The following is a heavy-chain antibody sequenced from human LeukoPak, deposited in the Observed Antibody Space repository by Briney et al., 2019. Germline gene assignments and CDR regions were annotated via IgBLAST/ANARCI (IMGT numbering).Heavy chain of an antibody. J-gene: IGHJ3*02. Sequence: SETLSLTCTVSDGSISSYYWSWIRQPPRKGLEWIGYFYYSGSIKYNPSLKSRVTISVDTSKNQFSLKLSSVTAADTAVYYCARPYSSAWYGAFHIWGQGTKVTVSS. CDR3: ARPYSSAWYGAFHI. D-gene: IGHD6-19*01. CDR2: FYYSGSI. CDR1: DGSISSYY. V-gene: IGHV4-59*08.